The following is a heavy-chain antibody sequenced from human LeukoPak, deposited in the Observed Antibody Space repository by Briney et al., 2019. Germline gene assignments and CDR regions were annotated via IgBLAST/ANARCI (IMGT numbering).Heavy chain of an antibody. V-gene: IGHV4-31*03. D-gene: IGHD4-23*01. Sequence: SETLSLTCTVSGGSISSGGNYWSWIRQNPGKGLEWIGYINYSGSTYYNPSLKSRVTISVDTSKNQFSLKLSSVTAADTAVYYCATYGGDAFDIWGQGTMVTVSS. CDR1: GGSISSGGNY. CDR3: ATYGGDAFDI. CDR2: INYSGST. J-gene: IGHJ3*02.